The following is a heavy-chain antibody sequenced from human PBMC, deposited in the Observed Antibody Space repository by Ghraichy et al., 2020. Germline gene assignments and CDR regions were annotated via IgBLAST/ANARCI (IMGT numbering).Heavy chain of an antibody. CDR3: ARDRTIFGGTGLDTFDI. V-gene: IGHV3-7*03. CDR2: IKQDGSEK. Sequence: GESLNISCAASGFTFSTYWMTWVRQAPGKGLEWVANIKQDGSEKYYVDSVRGRFTISRDSAKNSLYLQMSSLRAEDTAVYYCARDRTIFGGTGLDTFDIWGQGTMVTVSS. J-gene: IGHJ3*02. CDR1: GFTFSTYW. D-gene: IGHD3-3*01.